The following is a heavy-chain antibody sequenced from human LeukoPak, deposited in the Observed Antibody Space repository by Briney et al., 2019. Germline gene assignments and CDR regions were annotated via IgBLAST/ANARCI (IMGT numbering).Heavy chain of an antibody. Sequence: PGGSLRLSCAASGFTLNSYSMDWVRQAPGKGLEWVSYISSSSSTIYYADSVKGRFTISRDNAKNSLYLQMNSLRAEDTAVYYCARKYHYYGSGIDYYYMDVWGKGTTVTVSS. CDR2: ISSSSSTI. J-gene: IGHJ6*03. CDR3: ARKYHYYGSGIDYYYMDV. D-gene: IGHD3-10*01. CDR1: GFTLNSYS. V-gene: IGHV3-48*01.